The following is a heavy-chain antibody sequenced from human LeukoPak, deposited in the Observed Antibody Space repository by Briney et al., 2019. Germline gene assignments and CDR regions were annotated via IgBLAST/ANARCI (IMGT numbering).Heavy chain of an antibody. CDR2: ISADNGNT. CDR1: GYTFTSYA. CDR3: AREFSGRYPPSYFDY. Sequence: ASVKVSCKASGYTFTSYAMHWVRQAPGQRLEWMGWISADNGNTNYAQKLQGRVTVTTDTSTSTAYMELRSLRSDDTAVYYCAREFSGRYPPSYFDYWGQGTLVTVSS. J-gene: IGHJ4*02. V-gene: IGHV1-3*01. D-gene: IGHD1-26*01.